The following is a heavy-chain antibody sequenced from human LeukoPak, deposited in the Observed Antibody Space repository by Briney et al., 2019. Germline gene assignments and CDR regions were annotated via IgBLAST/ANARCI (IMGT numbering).Heavy chain of an antibody. CDR2: ISGSGSSI. CDR3: AKGPRTVRFGDRHKGMFDY. D-gene: IGHD3-10*01. CDR1: GFTFSNYA. Sequence: TGGSLRLSCAASGFTFSNYAMNWVRQAPGKGLEWVSVISGSGSSIYYADSVKGRFTISRDNSKNTLYLQMNSLRAEDTAVYYCAKGPRTVRFGDRHKGMFDYWGRGTLVTVSS. J-gene: IGHJ4*02. V-gene: IGHV3-23*01.